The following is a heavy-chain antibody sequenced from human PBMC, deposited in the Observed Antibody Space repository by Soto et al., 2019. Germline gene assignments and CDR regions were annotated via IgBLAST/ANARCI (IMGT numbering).Heavy chain of an antibody. V-gene: IGHV3-23*01. Sequence: EVQLLDSGGGLVQPGGSLSLSCAASGFTFSSYAMSWVRQAPGNGLEWVSAISGSGGGTYYADSGKGRFTISSDNSKNALYLQMNSLSAEDTAVYSCAKDGGSSGYYGSGYWGQGTLVPVSS. CDR2: ISGSGGGT. CDR3: AKDGGSSGYYGSGY. J-gene: IGHJ4*02. D-gene: IGHD3-22*01. CDR1: GFTFSSYA.